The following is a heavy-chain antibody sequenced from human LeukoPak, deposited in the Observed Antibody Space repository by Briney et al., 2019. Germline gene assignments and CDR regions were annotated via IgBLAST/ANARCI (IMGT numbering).Heavy chain of an antibody. V-gene: IGHV3-7*01. CDR2: IKQDGSET. D-gene: IGHD3-10*02. Sequence: GGSLRLSSVGSEFIFSNYWMSWVRQAPGKGLEWVANIKQDGSETYSVDSVKGRFTISRDNAKNSLYLQMNSLRAEDTAVYYCAELSITMIGGVWGKGTTVTISS. CDR1: EFIFSNYW. CDR3: AELSITMIGGV. J-gene: IGHJ6*04.